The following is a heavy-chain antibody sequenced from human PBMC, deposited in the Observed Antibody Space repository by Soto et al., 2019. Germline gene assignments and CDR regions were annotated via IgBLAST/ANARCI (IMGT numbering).Heavy chain of an antibody. Sequence: GGSLRLSCAASGFTFSSYAMSWVRQAPGKGLEWVSAISGSGGSTYYADSVKGRFTISRDNSKNTLYLQMNSLRAEDTAVYYCARDTIFGVEYFDYWGQGTLVTVSS. D-gene: IGHD3-3*01. CDR2: ISGSGGST. CDR3: ARDTIFGVEYFDY. CDR1: GFTFSSYA. V-gene: IGHV3-23*01. J-gene: IGHJ4*02.